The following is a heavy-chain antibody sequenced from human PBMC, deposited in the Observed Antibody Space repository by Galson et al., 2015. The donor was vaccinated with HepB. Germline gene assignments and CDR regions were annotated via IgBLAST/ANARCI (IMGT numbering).Heavy chain of an antibody. V-gene: IGHV3-23*01. Sequence: SLRLSCAASGFTFGDYAMSWFRQAPGKGLEWVSAISGSGGSTYYADSVKGRFTISRDNSKNTLYLQMNSLRAEDTAVYYCASESWGSFEFWGQGTLVTVSS. CDR1: GFTFGDYA. CDR2: ISGSGGST. CDR3: ASESWGSFEF. D-gene: IGHD7-27*01. J-gene: IGHJ4*02.